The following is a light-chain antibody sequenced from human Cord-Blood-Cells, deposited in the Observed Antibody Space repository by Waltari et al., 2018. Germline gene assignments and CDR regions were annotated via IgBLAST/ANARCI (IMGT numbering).Light chain of an antibody. Sequence: QSALTQPRSVSGSPGQSVTIPCTGTSSDLGGYNYVSWYQQHPGKAPKLMIYDVSKRPSGVPDRFSGSKSGNTASLTISGLQAEDEADYYCCSYAGSYTFVVFGGGTKLTVL. CDR2: DVS. CDR3: CSYAGSYTFVV. J-gene: IGLJ2*01. V-gene: IGLV2-11*01. CDR1: SSDLGGYNY.